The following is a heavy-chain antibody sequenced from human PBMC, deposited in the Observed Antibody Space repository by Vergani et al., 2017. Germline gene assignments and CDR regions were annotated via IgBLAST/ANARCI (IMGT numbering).Heavy chain of an antibody. CDR3: ATAPRGHY. J-gene: IGHJ4*02. V-gene: IGHV4-34*01. D-gene: IGHD3-10*01. CDR2: INPSGST. CDR1: GGSFSGYY. Sequence: QVQLQQWGAGLLKPSETLSLTCAVYGGSFSGYYCSWIRQPPGKGLEWIGQINPSGSTNYNPSLKSRVTISVDTSKNQFSLKLSSVTAADTAVYYCATAPRGHYWGQGTLVIVSS.